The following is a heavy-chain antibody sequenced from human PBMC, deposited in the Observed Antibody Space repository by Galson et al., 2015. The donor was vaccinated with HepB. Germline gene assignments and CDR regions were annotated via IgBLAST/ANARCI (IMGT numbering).Heavy chain of an antibody. Sequence: SVKVSCKASGLTTYAINWVRQAPGQGLEWMGWISPYNANTNYARKFQGRATMTTDTSTSTAYLDLRSLRSDDTAMYYCARGGMATIGGPTFDFWGQGTLVTVSS. D-gene: IGHD5-24*01. V-gene: IGHV1-18*01. CDR2: ISPYNANT. CDR1: GLTTYA. J-gene: IGHJ4*02. CDR3: ARGGMATIGGPTFDF.